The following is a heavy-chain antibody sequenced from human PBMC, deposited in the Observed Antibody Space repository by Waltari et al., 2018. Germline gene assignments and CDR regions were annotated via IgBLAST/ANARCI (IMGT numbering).Heavy chain of an antibody. J-gene: IGHJ4*02. CDR3: ARGPPLSYSSGWYGR. V-gene: IGHV4-34*01. Sequence: QVQLQQWGAGLLKPSETLSLTCAVYGGSFSGYYWSWIRQPPGKGLEWIGEINHCGGTNYNPSLKSRVTISVDTSKNQFTLKLSSVTAADTAVYYCARGPPLSYSSGWYGRWGQGTLVTVSS. CDR2: INHCGGT. D-gene: IGHD6-19*01. CDR1: GGSFSGYY.